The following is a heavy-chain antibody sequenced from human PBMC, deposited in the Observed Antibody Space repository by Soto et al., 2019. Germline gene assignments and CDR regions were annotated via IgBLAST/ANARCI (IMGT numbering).Heavy chain of an antibody. Sequence: SDTLSLTCTVSGGSISSGDYYWSWIRQPPGKGLEWIGYIYYSGSTYYNPSLKSRVTISVDTSKNQFSLKLSSVTAADTAVYYCARGYYYDSSGYSNPQDVWGQGTTVT. CDR1: GGSISSGDYY. V-gene: IGHV4-30-4*02. D-gene: IGHD3-22*01. CDR3: ARGYYYDSSGYSNPQDV. J-gene: IGHJ6*02. CDR2: IYYSGST.